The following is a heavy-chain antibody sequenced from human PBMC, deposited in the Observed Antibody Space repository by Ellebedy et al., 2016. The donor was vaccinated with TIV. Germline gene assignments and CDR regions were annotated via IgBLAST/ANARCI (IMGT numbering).Heavy chain of an antibody. CDR3: ARTNYCSTTACYHYWYFDL. CDR1: GFTFSDYY. V-gene: IGHV3-11*04. J-gene: IGHJ2*01. Sequence: PGGSLRLSCTASGFTFSDYYMSWIRQAPGKGLEWVSYIRSSGSTIYYADSVKGRFTVSRDNAKNSLYLHMNSLRAEDTAVYYCARTNYCSTTACYHYWYFDLWGRGTLVTVSS. D-gene: IGHD2-2*01. CDR2: IRSSGSTI.